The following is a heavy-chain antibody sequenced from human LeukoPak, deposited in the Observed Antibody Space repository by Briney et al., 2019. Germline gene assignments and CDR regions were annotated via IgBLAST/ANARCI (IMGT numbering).Heavy chain of an antibody. CDR2: INPNSGGT. J-gene: IGHJ6*03. CDR1: GYTFTGYY. CDR3: ARGDFDWPDYCYYYMDV. D-gene: IGHD3-9*01. V-gene: IGHV1-2*02. Sequence: GASVKVSCKASGYTFTGYYMHWVRQAPGQGLEWMGWINPNSGGTNYAQKFQGRVTMTRDTSISTAYMELSRLRSDDTAVYYCARGDFDWPDYCYYYMDVWGKGTTVTVSS.